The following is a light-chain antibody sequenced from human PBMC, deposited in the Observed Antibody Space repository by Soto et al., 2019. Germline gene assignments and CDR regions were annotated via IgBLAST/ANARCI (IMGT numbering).Light chain of an antibody. J-gene: IGKJ5*01. Sequence: EIVLTQSPGTLSLSPGERATLSCRASQSVSSSYLAWYQQKPGQAPRLLIYGASSRATGIPDRFSGSGSGTDFPLTISRLEPEEFAVYYCQQYGSSPWITFGQGTRLEIK. CDR2: GAS. V-gene: IGKV3-20*01. CDR1: QSVSSSY. CDR3: QQYGSSPWIT.